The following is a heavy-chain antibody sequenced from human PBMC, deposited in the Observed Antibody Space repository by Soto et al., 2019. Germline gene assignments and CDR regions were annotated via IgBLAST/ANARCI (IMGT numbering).Heavy chain of an antibody. CDR3: ARAISGYVT. Sequence: ASVKVSCKASGYTFTSYAMLWVRQAPGQRLEWMGWINAINGKANYAQKFQGRVTITADKSTSTAYMELSSLRSEDTSIYYCARAISGYVTWGQGTLVTVSS. V-gene: IGHV1-3*01. J-gene: IGHJ5*02. CDR1: GYTFTSYA. D-gene: IGHD5-12*01. CDR2: INAINGKA.